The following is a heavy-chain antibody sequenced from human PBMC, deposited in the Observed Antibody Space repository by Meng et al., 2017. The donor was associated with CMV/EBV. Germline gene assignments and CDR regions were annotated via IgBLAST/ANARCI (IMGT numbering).Heavy chain of an antibody. CDR3: AKGKGSRLYGMDV. V-gene: IGHV3-13*01. J-gene: IGHJ6*02. CDR1: GFTFSSYD. D-gene: IGHD1-26*01. Sequence: GESLKISCAASGFTFSSYDMHWVRQATGKGLEWVSAIGTACDTYYPGSVKGRFTISRENAKNSLYLQMNSLRAEDTAVYYCAKGKGSRLYGMDVWGQGTTVTVSS. CDR2: IGTACDT.